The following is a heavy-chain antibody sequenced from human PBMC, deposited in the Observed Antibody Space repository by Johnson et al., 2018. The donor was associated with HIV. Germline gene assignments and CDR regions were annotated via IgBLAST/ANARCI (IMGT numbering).Heavy chain of an antibody. CDR1: GFTFDDYA. CDR2: ISWNSGSI. V-gene: IGHV3-9*01. CDR3: ARDGYSSSSFGAFDI. Sequence: LLVESGGGLVQPGRSLRLSCAASGFTFDDYAMHWVRQAPGKGLEWVSGISWNSGSIGYADSVKGRFTISRDNAKNTLYLQMNSLRAEDTAVYYCARDGYSSSSFGAFDIWGQGTMVTVSS. D-gene: IGHD6-6*01. J-gene: IGHJ3*02.